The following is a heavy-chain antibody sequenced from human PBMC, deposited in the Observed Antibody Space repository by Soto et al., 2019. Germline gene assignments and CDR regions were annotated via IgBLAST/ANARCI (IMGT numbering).Heavy chain of an antibody. J-gene: IGHJ4*02. CDR3: AREGWAAWTIAASFDY. CDR2: IKQDGSET. CDR1: GFTFSSYW. Sequence: EVQLVESGGGLVQPGGSLRLSCAASGFTFSSYWMSWVRQAPGKGLEWVANIKQDGSETYYVDSVKGRFTISRDNAKKSLYQQMKSRRAEDTAVYYCAREGWAAWTIAASFDYWGQGTLVTVSS. D-gene: IGHD6-6*01. V-gene: IGHV3-7*01.